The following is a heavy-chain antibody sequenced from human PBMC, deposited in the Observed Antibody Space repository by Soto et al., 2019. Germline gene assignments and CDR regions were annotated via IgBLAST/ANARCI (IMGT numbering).Heavy chain of an antibody. J-gene: IGHJ4*02. CDR2: IYSGGTT. V-gene: IGHV3-53*01. CDR3: ARGGPGSYLDY. Sequence: PGGSLRLSCAASGFTVSSNYMSWVRQAPGKGLEWVSVIYSGGTTYYADSVKGRFTISRDNSKNTVYLQMNSLRAEDTAVYYCARGGPGSYLDYWGQGSLVTVSS. D-gene: IGHD3-10*01. CDR1: GFTVSSNY.